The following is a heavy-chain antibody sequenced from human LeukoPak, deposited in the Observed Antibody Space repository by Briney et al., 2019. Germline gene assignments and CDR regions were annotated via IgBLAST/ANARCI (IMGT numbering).Heavy chain of an antibody. CDR2: IIVGSGRT. D-gene: IGHD1-26*01. Sequence: SVKVSCKASGFTFSNSAIQWVRQARGQRLEWIGWIIVGSGRTHYAQNLQERLTITRDMSTNTAYMGLSSLRSEDTAVYYCAAELYSGTYGRCCSFAFWGQGTPVTVSS. V-gene: IGHV1-58*02. J-gene: IGHJ4*02. CDR1: GFTFSNSA. CDR3: AAELYSGTYGRCCSFAF.